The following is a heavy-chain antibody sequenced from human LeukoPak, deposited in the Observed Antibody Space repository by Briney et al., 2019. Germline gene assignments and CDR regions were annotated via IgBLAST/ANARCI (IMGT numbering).Heavy chain of an antibody. J-gene: IGHJ3*02. D-gene: IGHD6-19*01. Sequence: GESLKIPCKGSGYSFTSYWIGWVRQMPGKGLEWMGIIYPGDSDTRYSPSFQGQVTISADKSISTAYLQWSSLKASDTAMYYCARLGQTYSSGWYGYQGAFDIWGQGTMVTVSS. CDR1: GYSFTSYW. CDR3: ARLGQTYSSGWYGYQGAFDI. V-gene: IGHV5-51*01. CDR2: IYPGDSDT.